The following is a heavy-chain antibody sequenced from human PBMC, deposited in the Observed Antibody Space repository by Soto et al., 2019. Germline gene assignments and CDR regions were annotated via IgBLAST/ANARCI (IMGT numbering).Heavy chain of an antibody. D-gene: IGHD2-2*01. CDR2: IYPGDSDT. V-gene: IGHV5-51*03. CDR3: ARSYCSSTSCVKSYYYGMDV. J-gene: IGHJ6*02. CDR1: GYSFTSYW. Sequence: GESLKISCKGSGYSFTSYWIGWVRQMPGKSLECMGIIYPGDSDTRYSPSFQGQVTISADKSISTAYLQWSSLKASDTAMYYCARSYCSSTSCVKSYYYGMDVWGQGTTVTVSS.